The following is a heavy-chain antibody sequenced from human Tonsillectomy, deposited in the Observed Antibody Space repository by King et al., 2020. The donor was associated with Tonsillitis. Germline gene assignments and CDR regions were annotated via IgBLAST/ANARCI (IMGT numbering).Heavy chain of an antibody. CDR1: GFTFSSYA. V-gene: IGHV3-30*04. CDR3: AIVESSYYDSSGYFPFYY. Sequence: VQLVESGGGVVQPGRSLRLSCAASGFTFSSYAMHWVRQAPGKGLEWVAVISYDGSNKYYADSVKGRFTISRDNYKNTLYLQMHSLRAEDTAVYYCAIVESSYYDSSGYFPFYYWGQGTLVTVSS. CDR2: ISYDGSNK. J-gene: IGHJ4*02. D-gene: IGHD3-22*01.